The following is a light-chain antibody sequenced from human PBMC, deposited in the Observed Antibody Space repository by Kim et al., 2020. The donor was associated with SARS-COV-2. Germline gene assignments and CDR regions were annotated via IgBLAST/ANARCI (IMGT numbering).Light chain of an antibody. V-gene: IGLV1-44*01. CDR3: ASWDDRLNGML. CDR2: TNT. CDR1: SSNIGSNI. J-gene: IGLJ3*02. Sequence: QPVLTQPPSVSGPPGQWVTISCSGSSSNIGSNIVNWFQQLPGTAPQLLIYTNTKRPSGVPDRFSGSKSGTSASLAISGLQSEDEADYFCASWDDRLNGMLFGGGTQLTVL.